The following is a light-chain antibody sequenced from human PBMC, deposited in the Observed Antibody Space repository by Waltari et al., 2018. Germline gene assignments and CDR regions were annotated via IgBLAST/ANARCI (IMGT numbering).Light chain of an antibody. Sequence: DIQMTQSPSTLSASVGARVTITCRASQSISSWLAWYQQKPGKAPKLLIYKASSLESGVPSRFSGSGSGTEFTLTISSLQPDDFATYYCQHYNSYSWTFGQGTKVEIK. V-gene: IGKV1-5*03. CDR2: KAS. J-gene: IGKJ1*01. CDR3: QHYNSYSWT. CDR1: QSISSW.